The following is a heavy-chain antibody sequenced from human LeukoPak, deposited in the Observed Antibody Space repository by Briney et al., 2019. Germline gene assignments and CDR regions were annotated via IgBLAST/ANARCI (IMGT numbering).Heavy chain of an antibody. CDR3: ARGSYCSSTSCPRTYYGMDV. J-gene: IGHJ6*02. CDR2: INPNSGGT. D-gene: IGHD2-2*01. CDR1: GYTFTGYY. Sequence: ASVKVSCKASGYTFTGYYMHWVRQAPGQGLEWMGWINPNSGGTNYAQRLQGRVTMTTDTSTSTAYMELRSLRSDDTAVYYCARGSYCSSTSCPRTYYGMDVWGQGTTVTVSS. V-gene: IGHV1-2*02.